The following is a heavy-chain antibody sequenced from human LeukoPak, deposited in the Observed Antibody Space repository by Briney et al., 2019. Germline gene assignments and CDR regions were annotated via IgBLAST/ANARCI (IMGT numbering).Heavy chain of an antibody. CDR3: ARDRDYYDSSGYPDY. J-gene: IGHJ4*02. V-gene: IGHV3-74*01. CDR1: GFTFSAYW. Sequence: PGGSLRLSCAASGFTFSAYWMHWVRQAPGKGLVWVSRINSDGSSRTYADSVKGRFTISRDNSKNTLYLQMNSLRAEDTAVYYCARDRDYYDSSGYPDYWGQGTLVTVSS. D-gene: IGHD3-22*01. CDR2: INSDGSSR.